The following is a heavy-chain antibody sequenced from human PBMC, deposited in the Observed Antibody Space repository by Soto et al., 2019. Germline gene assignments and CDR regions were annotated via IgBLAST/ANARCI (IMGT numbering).Heavy chain of an antibody. CDR3: GRGGSDSPMAPGY. CDR2: INPDGSAT. D-gene: IGHD5-18*01. V-gene: IGHV3-74*01. J-gene: IGHJ4*02. CDR1: GFTFSSYW. Sequence: GGSLRLSCAASGFTFSSYWMHWVRQAPGKGLVWVSRINPDGSATNYADSVKGRFTISRVNAKNTLYLQMNSLRAEDTAVFYCGRGGSDSPMAPGYWGQGTLVT.